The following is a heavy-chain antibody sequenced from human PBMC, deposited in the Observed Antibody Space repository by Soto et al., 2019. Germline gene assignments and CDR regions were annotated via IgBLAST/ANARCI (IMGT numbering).Heavy chain of an antibody. CDR3: ARDSHVGSGWQLTADY. V-gene: IGHV3-33*08. Sequence: VQLLESGGGLIQPGGSLRLSCAASGFTFSSYGMHWVRQAPGKGLEWVAVIWYDGSNKYYAESVKGRFTISRDNSKNTLYLQMNSLRAEDTAVYYCARDSHVGSGWQLTADYWGQGTLVTVSS. J-gene: IGHJ4*02. CDR2: IWYDGSNK. CDR1: GFTFSSYG. D-gene: IGHD6-19*01.